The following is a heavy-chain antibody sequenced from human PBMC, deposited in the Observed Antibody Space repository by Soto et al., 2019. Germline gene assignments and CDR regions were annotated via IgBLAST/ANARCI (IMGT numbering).Heavy chain of an antibody. J-gene: IGHJ6*03. V-gene: IGHV4-34*01. D-gene: IGHD2-15*01. Sequence: QVQLQQWGAGLLKPSETLSLTCAVYGGSFSGYYWSWIRQPPGKGLEWIGEINHSGSTNYNPSLKSRVTISVDTSKNQFSLKLSSVTAADTAVYYCARGRPFRCSGGSCYPYYYMDVWGKGTTVTVSS. CDR2: INHSGST. CDR1: GGSFSGYY. CDR3: ARGRPFRCSGGSCYPYYYMDV.